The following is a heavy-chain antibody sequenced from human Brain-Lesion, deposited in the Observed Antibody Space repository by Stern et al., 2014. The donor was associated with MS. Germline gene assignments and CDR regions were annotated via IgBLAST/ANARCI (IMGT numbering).Heavy chain of an antibody. D-gene: IGHD3-10*01. J-gene: IGHJ5*01. CDR1: GFTVSNYW. Sequence: EVQLLESGGGLVQPGGSLRLSCAASGFTVSNYWMHWVRQAPGKGLVWVSRVNNDGRRTSYADSVKGRFTMSRDNAKNTLYLQMNSLRVEDTAIYYCARGERWFDSWGQGTLVTVSS. CDR3: ARGERWFDS. CDR2: VNNDGRRT. V-gene: IGHV3-74*02.